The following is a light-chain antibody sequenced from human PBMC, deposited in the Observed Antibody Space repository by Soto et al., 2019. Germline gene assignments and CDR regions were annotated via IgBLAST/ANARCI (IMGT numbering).Light chain of an antibody. CDR3: SSYAGTKNFVV. CDR1: SSDVGGYNY. V-gene: IGLV2-8*01. Sequence: QSVLTRPPSASGSPGQSVTISCTGTSSDVGGYNYVSWFQQHPGKAPKLMIYEVTKRPSGVPDRFSGSKSGNTASLTVSGLQAEDEADYYCSSYAGTKNFVVFGGGTKVTVL. J-gene: IGLJ2*01. CDR2: EVT.